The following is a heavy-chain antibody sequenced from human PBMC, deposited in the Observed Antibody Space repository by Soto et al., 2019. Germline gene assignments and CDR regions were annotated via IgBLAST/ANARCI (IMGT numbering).Heavy chain of an antibody. D-gene: IGHD3-10*01. Sequence: SETMSLTCTVAGGSIISSSCCWGWIRQPPGKGLEWIGYIYYSGYTYYNPSLKSRVTISVDTSKNQFSLKLSSVTAADTAVYYCARVFGRGKYFDYWGQGTLVTVSS. CDR2: IYYSGYT. J-gene: IGHJ4*02. CDR3: ARVFGRGKYFDY. V-gene: IGHV4-39*07. CDR1: GGSIISSSCC.